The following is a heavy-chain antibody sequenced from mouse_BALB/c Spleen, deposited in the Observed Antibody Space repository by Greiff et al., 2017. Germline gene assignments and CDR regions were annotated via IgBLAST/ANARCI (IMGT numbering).Heavy chain of an antibody. Sequence: EVQLVESGGGLVQPGGSLKLSCAASGFTFSSYTMSWVRQTPEKRLEWVAYISNGGGSTYYPDTVKGRFTISRDNAKNTLYLQMSSLKSEDTAMYYCARQGNYYFDYWGQGTSVTVSS. CDR3: ARQGNYYFDY. V-gene: IGHV5-12-2*01. D-gene: IGHD2-1*01. CDR1: GFTFSSYT. J-gene: IGHJ4*01. CDR2: ISNGGGST.